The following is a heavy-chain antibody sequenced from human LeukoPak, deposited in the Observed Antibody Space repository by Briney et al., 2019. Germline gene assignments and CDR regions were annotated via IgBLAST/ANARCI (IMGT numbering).Heavy chain of an antibody. Sequence: GGSLRLSCAASGFTFSSYEMNWVRQAPGKGLEWLSNISSSGSTIHYADSVKGRFTISRDNAKNSLYLQMNSLRAEDTAVYYCAKNGADTHPYYFDYWGQGTLVTVSS. CDR2: ISSSGSTI. CDR3: AKNGADTHPYYFDY. D-gene: IGHD2-15*01. J-gene: IGHJ4*02. CDR1: GFTFSSYE. V-gene: IGHV3-48*03.